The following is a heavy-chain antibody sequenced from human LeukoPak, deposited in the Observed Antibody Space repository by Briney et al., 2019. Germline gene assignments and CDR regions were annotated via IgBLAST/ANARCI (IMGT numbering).Heavy chain of an antibody. D-gene: IGHD3-22*01. V-gene: IGHV5-51*01. CDR3: ARRGPDPYYYDSSGYLDY. Sequence: GESLKISCKGSGYSFTSYWIGWVRQMPGKGLEWMGIIYPGDSDTRYSPSFQGQVTISADKSISTAYLQWSSLKASDTAMYYCARRGPDPYYYDSSGYLDYWGQGTLVTVSS. CDR2: IYPGDSDT. J-gene: IGHJ4*02. CDR1: GYSFTSYW.